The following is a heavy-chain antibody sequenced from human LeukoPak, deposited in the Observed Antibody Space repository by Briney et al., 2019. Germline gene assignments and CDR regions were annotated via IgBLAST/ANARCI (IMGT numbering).Heavy chain of an antibody. Sequence: GGSLRLSSAASGFTFSDYYMSWIRQAPGKGLEWVSYISSSGSTIYYADSVKGRFTISRDNAKNSLYLQMNSLRAEDTAVYYCARDLPSYCSSTSCYKGNDAFDIWGQGTMVTVSS. CDR2: ISSSGSTI. V-gene: IGHV3-11*01. CDR1: GFTFSDYY. CDR3: ARDLPSYCSSTSCYKGNDAFDI. J-gene: IGHJ3*02. D-gene: IGHD2-2*02.